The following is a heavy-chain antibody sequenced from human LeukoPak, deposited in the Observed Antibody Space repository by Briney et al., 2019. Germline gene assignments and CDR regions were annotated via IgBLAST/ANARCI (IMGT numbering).Heavy chain of an antibody. J-gene: IGHJ3*01. CDR1: GFTFSRYP. Sequence: GRSLRLSCGGSGFTFSRYPIHWVRQIPGKGLQWVAVVSYEGIHKFYADSVKGRFTISRDNSKNMVFLQMSSLRVDDSALYYCVRDRFTDTYLDSVDVWGPGVRVIVSS. CDR3: VRDRFTDTYLDSVDV. D-gene: IGHD2-21*01. V-gene: IGHV3-30*04. CDR2: VSYEGIHK.